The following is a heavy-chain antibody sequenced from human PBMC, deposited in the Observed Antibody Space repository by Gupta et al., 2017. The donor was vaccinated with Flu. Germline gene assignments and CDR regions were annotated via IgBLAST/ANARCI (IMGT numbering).Heavy chain of an antibody. V-gene: IGHV3-7*01. Sequence: EVQLVGSGGGLVQPGGSLRLSCAAFGFTFSSYWMSWSRQAPGKGLEWVANRKQDGSEKYYVDSVKGRFTISRDNAKNSLYLQMNSLRAEDTAVYYCARGWNYWGQGTLVTVSS. CDR1: GFTFSSYW. J-gene: IGHJ4*02. CDR2: RKQDGSEK. D-gene: IGHD2-15*01. CDR3: ARGWNY.